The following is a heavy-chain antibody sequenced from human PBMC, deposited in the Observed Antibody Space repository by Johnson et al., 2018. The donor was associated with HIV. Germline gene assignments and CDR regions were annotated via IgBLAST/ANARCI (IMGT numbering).Heavy chain of an antibody. CDR3: ARVLGARGPGAFDI. J-gene: IGHJ3*02. CDR1: RFTFDDYA. D-gene: IGHD3-16*01. V-gene: IGHV3-9*01. Sequence: VQLVESGGGLVQPGRSLRLSCAASRFTFDDYAMHWVRQTPGKGLEWVSGISWNSGSIGYADSVKGRFTISRDNAKNSLYLQMNSLRAEDTAVYYCARVLGARGPGAFDIWGQGTMVTVSS. CDR2: ISWNSGSI.